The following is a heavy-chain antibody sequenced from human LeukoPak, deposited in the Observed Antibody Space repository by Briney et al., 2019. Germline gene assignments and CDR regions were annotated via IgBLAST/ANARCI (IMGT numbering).Heavy chain of an antibody. CDR1: GGTFSSYA. V-gene: IGHV1-69*04. D-gene: IGHD4-17*01. Sequence: ASVKVSCKASGGTFSSYAISWVRQAPGQGLEWMGRIIPILGIANYAQKFQGRVTITADKSTSTAYMELSSLRSEVTAVYYCARDQTTVTSRSGYYYGMDVWGQGTTVTVSS. J-gene: IGHJ6*02. CDR3: ARDQTTVTSRSGYYYGMDV. CDR2: IIPILGIA.